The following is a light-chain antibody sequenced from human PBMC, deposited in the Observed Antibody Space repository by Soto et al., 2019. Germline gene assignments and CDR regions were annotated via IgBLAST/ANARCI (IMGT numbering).Light chain of an antibody. CDR3: QQYNSYSVT. CDR2: DAS. V-gene: IGKV1-5*01. J-gene: IGKJ1*01. Sequence: DIQMTQSPSTLSASVGDRVTITCRASQSISSWLAWYQQKPRKAPKLLIYDASSLESGVPSRFSGSGSGTEFTLTISSLQPDDFATYCCQQYNSYSVTFGQGTKVEIK. CDR1: QSISSW.